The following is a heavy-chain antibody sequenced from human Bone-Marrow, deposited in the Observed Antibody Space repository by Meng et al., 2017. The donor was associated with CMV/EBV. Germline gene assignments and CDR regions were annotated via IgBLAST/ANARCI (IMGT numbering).Heavy chain of an antibody. J-gene: IGHJ5*02. D-gene: IGHD3-22*01. Sequence: GESLKISCAASGFTFSMYWMQWVRQAPGKELVWVSRINSDGRSTSYADFVKGRFTISRDNARNSVYPQMNTLRAEDTAVYYCATTYYYDDTDYPSGQGTLVTVSS. CDR1: GFTFSMYW. CDR3: ATTYYYDDTDYP. V-gene: IGHV3-74*01. CDR2: INSDGRST.